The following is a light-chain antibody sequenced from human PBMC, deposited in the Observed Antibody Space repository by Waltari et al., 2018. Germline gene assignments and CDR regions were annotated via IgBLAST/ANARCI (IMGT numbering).Light chain of an antibody. CDR2: AAS. V-gene: IGKV1-39*01. Sequence: DIQMTQSPSSLSASVGDRVTITCRASQSISGYLNWYHQKPGKAPKLLIYAASSLQSGVPSRFSGSGSGTDFTLTISSLQPEDFATYYCQQSYSTPGTFGQGTKLEIK. CDR1: QSISGY. CDR3: QQSYSTPGT. J-gene: IGKJ2*01.